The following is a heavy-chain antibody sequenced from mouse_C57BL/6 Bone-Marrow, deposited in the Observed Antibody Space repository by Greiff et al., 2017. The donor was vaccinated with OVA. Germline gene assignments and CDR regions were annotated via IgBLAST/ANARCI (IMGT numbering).Heavy chain of an antibody. CDR3: ARSPYDYDGDWYFDV. D-gene: IGHD2-4*01. CDR2: IYPGDGDT. J-gene: IGHJ1*03. Sequence: QVQPQQSGPELVKPGASVKISCKASGYAFSSSWMNWVKQRPGKGLEWIGRIYPGDGDTNYNGKFKGKATLTADKSSSTAYMQLSSLTSEDSAVYFCARSPYDYDGDWYFDVWGTGTTVTVSS. V-gene: IGHV1-82*01. CDR1: GYAFSSSW.